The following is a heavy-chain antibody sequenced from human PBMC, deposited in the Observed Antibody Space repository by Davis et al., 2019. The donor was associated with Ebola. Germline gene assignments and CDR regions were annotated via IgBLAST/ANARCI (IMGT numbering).Heavy chain of an antibody. CDR2: ISYDGSNK. D-gene: IGHD6-19*01. V-gene: IGHV3-30*03. Sequence: PGGSLRLSCAASGFTFSSYGMHWVRQAPGKGLEWVAVISYDGSNKYYADSVKGRFTISRDNSKNTLYLQMNSLRAEDTAVYYCARVTEAVAGTRLDYYMDVWGKGTTVTVSS. J-gene: IGHJ6*03. CDR3: ARVTEAVAGTRLDYYMDV. CDR1: GFTFSSYG.